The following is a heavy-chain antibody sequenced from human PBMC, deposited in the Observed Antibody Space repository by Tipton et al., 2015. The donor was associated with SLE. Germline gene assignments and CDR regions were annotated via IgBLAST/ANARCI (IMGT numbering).Heavy chain of an antibody. J-gene: IGHJ3*01. V-gene: IGHV3-9*01. CDR3: ARDYSSSPWGAFDL. CDR1: GFAFDDYA. CDR2: ISWNSDRV. D-gene: IGHD6-6*01. Sequence: SLRLSCEASGFAFDDYALHWVRRAPGKGLEWVSGISWNSDRVGYADSVKGRFTISRDNARNSLSLQMNSLRNEDTAMYYCARDYSSSPWGAFDLWGQGTMVTVSA.